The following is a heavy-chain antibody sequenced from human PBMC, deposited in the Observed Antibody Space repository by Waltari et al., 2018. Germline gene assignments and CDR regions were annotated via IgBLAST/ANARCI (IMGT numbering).Heavy chain of an antibody. CDR2: IRSKANGETT. D-gene: IGHD2-21*02. CDR1: GFTFGDYG. V-gene: IGHV3-49*03. J-gene: IGHJ4*02. Sequence: EVQLVESGGGLVQPGRSLRLSCTASGFTFGDYGLNWFRQAPGKGLELVGFIRSKANGETTDYAASVKGRFSISRDDSKSIAYLQMNSLKVEDTAVYYCTRASSNIVVVTRHFDYWGQGTLVTVSS. CDR3: TRASSNIVVVTRHFDY.